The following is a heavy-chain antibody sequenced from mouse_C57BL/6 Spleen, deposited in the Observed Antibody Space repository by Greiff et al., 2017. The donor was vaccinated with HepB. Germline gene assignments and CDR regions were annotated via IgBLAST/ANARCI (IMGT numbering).Heavy chain of an antibody. V-gene: IGHV1-42*01. CDR2: INPSTGGT. CDR3: ARWGIYYYGSIDY. CDR1: GYSFTGYY. J-gene: IGHJ2*01. Sequence: VQLQQSGPELVKPGASVKISCKASGYSFTGYYMNWVKQSPEKSLEWIGEINPSTGGTTYNKKFKAKATLTVDKSSSTAYMKLKSLTSEDSAVYYCARWGIYYYGSIDYWGQGTTLTVSS. D-gene: IGHD1-1*01.